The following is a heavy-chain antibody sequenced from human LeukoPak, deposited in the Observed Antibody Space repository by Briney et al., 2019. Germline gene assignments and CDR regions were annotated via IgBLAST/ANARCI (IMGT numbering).Heavy chain of an antibody. Sequence: GGSLRLSCAASGFTVSSNYMSWVRQAPGKGLEWVSVIYSGGSTYYADSVKGRFTISRDNSKNTLYLQMNSLRAEDTAVYYCASTLEAHLSHDYWGQGTLVTVSS. V-gene: IGHV3-53*05. J-gene: IGHJ4*02. CDR1: GFTVSSNY. CDR2: IYSGGST. CDR3: ASTLEAHLSHDY. D-gene: IGHD1-1*01.